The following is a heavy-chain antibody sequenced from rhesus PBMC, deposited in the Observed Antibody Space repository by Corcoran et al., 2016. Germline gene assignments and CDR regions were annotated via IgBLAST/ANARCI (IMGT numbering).Heavy chain of an antibody. CDR2: FYGSGGGT. CDR3: ARRGDIFFDY. D-gene: IGHD5-42*01. Sequence: QVQLQESGPGLVKPSETLSLTCAVSGGSISDDYYWSWIRQPPGKGLEWIGYFYGSGGGTNYNPSLKIRVTISVDTTKNQCSLKLSSVTAADAAVYYCARRGDIFFDYWGQGVLVTVSS. V-gene: IGHV4-106*01. CDR1: GGSISDDYY. J-gene: IGHJ4*01.